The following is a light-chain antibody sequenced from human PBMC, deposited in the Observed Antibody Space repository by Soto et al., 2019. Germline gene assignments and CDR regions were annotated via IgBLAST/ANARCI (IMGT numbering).Light chain of an antibody. J-gene: IGLJ2*01. V-gene: IGLV2-14*01. CDR3: SAYTSSSTLVV. CDR2: DVS. Sequence: QSVLTQPASVSGSPGHAITISCTGTSSDVGGYNYVSWYQQHPGKAPKLMIYDVSNRPSGVSNRFSGSKTGNTASLTISGLQAEDEAGYCCSAYTSSSTLVVFGGGTKLTVL. CDR1: SSDVGGYNY.